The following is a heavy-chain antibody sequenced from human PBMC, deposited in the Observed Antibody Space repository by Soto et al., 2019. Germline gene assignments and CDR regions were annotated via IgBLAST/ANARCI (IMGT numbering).Heavy chain of an antibody. CDR3: ARDYPVLYSSSVEALDI. Sequence: EVQLVESGGGLVKPGGSLRLSCLASGFTFSACTMDWVRQAPGKGLEWVSSISSTGAYIYYAESVRGRFTISRDNAKNSLDLHMNSLGVEDTAVYYFARDYPVLYSSSVEALDIWGRGTLVTVSS. J-gene: IGHJ3*02. D-gene: IGHD6-6*01. V-gene: IGHV3-21*01. CDR1: GFTFSACT. CDR2: ISSTGAYI.